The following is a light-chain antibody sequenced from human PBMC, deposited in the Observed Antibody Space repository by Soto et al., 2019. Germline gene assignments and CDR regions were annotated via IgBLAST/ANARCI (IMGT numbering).Light chain of an antibody. CDR1: QTLSTY. V-gene: IGKV3-11*01. J-gene: IGKJ1*01. CDR3: QQRYNWPLT. Sequence: EIVLTQSPATLSLSPGDRATLSCRASQTLSTYVAWYQQKPGQAPRLLIYHASNRATGIPARFSGSGSGADFTLTISSLEPEDFAVYYCQQRYNWPLTFGQGTKVEI. CDR2: HAS.